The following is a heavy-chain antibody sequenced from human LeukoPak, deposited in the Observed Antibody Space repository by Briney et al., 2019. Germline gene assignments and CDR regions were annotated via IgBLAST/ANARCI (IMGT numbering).Heavy chain of an antibody. D-gene: IGHD1/OR15-1a*01. Sequence: GGSLRLSCAASGFTFSSYSINWVRQAPGKGLEWASSISSSSNYIYCADSVKGRFTISRDNTKNSVSLQMKSLRVEDAAVYYCARGTGKTKAFDIWGQGTMVTVSS. J-gene: IGHJ3*02. V-gene: IGHV3-21*01. CDR1: GFTFSSYS. CDR3: ARGTGKTKAFDI. CDR2: ISSSSNYI.